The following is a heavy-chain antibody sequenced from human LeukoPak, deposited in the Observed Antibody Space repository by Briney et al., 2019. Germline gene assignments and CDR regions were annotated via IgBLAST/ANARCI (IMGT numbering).Heavy chain of an antibody. J-gene: IGHJ6*03. V-gene: IGHV3-64*01. D-gene: IGHD6-13*01. CDR2: ISSNGGST. CDR3: ARDGYSSSWYGGYYYYYYMDV. CDR1: GFTFSSYA. Sequence: GGSLRLSCAASGFTFSSYAMHWVRQAPGKGLEYVSAISSNGGSTYYANSVKGRFTISRDNSKNTLYLQMSSLRAEDTAVYYCARDGYSSSWYGGYYYYYYMDVWGKGTTVTVSS.